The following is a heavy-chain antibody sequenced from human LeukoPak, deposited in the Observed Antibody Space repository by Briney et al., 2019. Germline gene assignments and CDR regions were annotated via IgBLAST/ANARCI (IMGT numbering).Heavy chain of an antibody. J-gene: IGHJ4*02. CDR3: AKLPLNRELWLHFDY. CDR1: GFTFSSYA. V-gene: IGHV3-23*01. D-gene: IGHD5-18*01. Sequence: GGSLRLSCAASGFTFSSYAMSWVRQAPGKGLEWVSAISGSGGSTYYADSVKGRFTISRDNSKNTLYLQMNSLRAEDTAVYYCAKLPLNRELWLHFDYWGQGTLVTVSS. CDR2: ISGSGGST.